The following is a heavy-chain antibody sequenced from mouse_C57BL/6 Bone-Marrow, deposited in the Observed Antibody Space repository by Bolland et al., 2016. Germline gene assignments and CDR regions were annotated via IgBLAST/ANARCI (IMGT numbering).Heavy chain of an antibody. V-gene: IGHV1-26*01. CDR3: ARRIYYYGSSPFAY. Sequence: NGGTSYNQKFKGKATLTVDKSSSTAYMELRSLTSEDSAVYYSARRIYYYGSSPFAYWGQGTLV. CDR2: NGGT. D-gene: IGHD1-1*01. J-gene: IGHJ3*01.